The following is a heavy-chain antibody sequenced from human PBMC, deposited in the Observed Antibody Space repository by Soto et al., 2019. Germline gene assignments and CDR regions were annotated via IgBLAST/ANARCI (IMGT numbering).Heavy chain of an antibody. V-gene: IGHV4-61*01. CDR2: IYYSGST. J-gene: IGHJ4*02. CDR3: ARDGEGYYDFPWY. D-gene: IGHD3-3*01. CDR1: GGSVSSGSYY. Sequence: PSETLSLTCTVSGGSVSSGSYYWSWIRQPPGKGLEWIGYIYYSGSTNYNPSLKSRVTISVDTSKNQFSLKLSSVTAADTAVYYCARDGEGYYDFPWYWGQGTLVTVSS.